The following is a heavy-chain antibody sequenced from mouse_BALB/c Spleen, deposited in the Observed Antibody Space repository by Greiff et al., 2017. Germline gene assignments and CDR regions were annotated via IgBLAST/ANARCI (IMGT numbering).Heavy chain of an antibody. CDR2: IYPGGGYT. CDR3: ARYYYGSSYYFDY. D-gene: IGHD1-1*01. CDR1: GYTFTNYW. Sequence: QVQLQQSGAELVRPWTSVKISCKASGYTFTNYWLGWVKQRPGHGLEWIGDIYPGGGYTNYNEKFKGKATLTADTSSSTAYMQLSSLTSEDSAVYFCARYYYGSSYYFDYWGQGTTLTVSS. V-gene: IGHV1-63*02. J-gene: IGHJ2*01.